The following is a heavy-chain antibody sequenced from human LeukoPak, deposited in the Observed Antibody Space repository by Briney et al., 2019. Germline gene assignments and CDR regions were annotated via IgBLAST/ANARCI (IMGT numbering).Heavy chain of an antibody. Sequence: ASVKVSCKASGYTFTSYGISWVRQAPGQGLEWMGWISAYNGNTNYAQKLQGRVTMTTDTSTSTAYMELRSLRSDDTAVYYCARDQRSLGARAGYTQGYWGQGTLVTVSS. CDR1: GYTFTSYG. CDR3: ARDQRSLGARAGYTQGY. D-gene: IGHD5-24*01. J-gene: IGHJ4*02. V-gene: IGHV1-18*01. CDR2: ISAYNGNT.